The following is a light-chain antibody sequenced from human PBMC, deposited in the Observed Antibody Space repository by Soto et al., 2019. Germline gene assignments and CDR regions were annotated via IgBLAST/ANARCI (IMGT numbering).Light chain of an antibody. J-gene: IGLJ1*01. CDR1: SSDVGYTF. CDR3: SSYTTISTYV. Sequence: QSVLTQPASVSGSPGQSITVSCTATSSDVGYTFVSWYQHHPGKAPKLMIYDVRNRPSGVSNRFPGSKSVNTASLTISGLQAEDETEYYCSSYTTISTYVFGTGTKVTDL. V-gene: IGLV2-14*03. CDR2: DVR.